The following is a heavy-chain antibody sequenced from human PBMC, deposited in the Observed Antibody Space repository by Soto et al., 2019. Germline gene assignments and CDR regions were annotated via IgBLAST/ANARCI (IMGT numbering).Heavy chain of an antibody. D-gene: IGHD3-10*01. CDR2: IYPADSDT. Sequence: PGESLKISCNGSGYTFTIHWIAWVRQMPGKGLELMGLIYPADSDTRYSPSFEGQVTISVDKSISTAYLQWSFLKASDTAMYYCVRPQAKELGTIRGAFDIWGQGTKVTV. CDR1: GYTFTIHW. J-gene: IGHJ3*02. CDR3: VRPQAKELGTIRGAFDI. V-gene: IGHV5-51*01.